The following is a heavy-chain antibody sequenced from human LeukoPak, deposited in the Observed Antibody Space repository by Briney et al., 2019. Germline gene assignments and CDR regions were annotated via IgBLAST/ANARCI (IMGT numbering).Heavy chain of an antibody. CDR2: IYPGDSDS. D-gene: IGHD2-2*01. Sequence: GGSLKISCKGSGYRFTSYWIGWVRQMPGKGLEWMGIIYPGDSDSRYSPSFQGQVTISADKSVNTAYLQWSSLKASDTAMYYCARLQDIVVIPAAGGWFDSWGQGTLVTVSS. J-gene: IGHJ5*01. CDR3: ARLQDIVVIPAAGGWFDS. CDR1: GYRFTSYW. V-gene: IGHV5-51*01.